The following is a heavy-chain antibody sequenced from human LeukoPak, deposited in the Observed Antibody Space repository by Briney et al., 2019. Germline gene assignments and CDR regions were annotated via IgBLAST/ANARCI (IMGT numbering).Heavy chain of an antibody. CDR3: ARGPRYSSGWFDY. J-gene: IGHJ4*02. Sequence: GGCLRLSCAASGFTFSSYSMNWVRQAPGRGLEWVSSISSSSSYIYYADSVKGRFTISRDNAKNSLYLQMNSLRAEDTAVYYCARGPRYSSGWFDYWGQGTLVTVPS. D-gene: IGHD6-19*01. CDR2: ISSSSSYI. CDR1: GFTFSSYS. V-gene: IGHV3-21*01.